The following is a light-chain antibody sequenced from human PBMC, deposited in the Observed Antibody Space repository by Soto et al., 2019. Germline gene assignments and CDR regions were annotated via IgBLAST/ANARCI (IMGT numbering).Light chain of an antibody. J-gene: IGKJ2*01. V-gene: IGKV1-6*01. Sequence: AIQMTQSPSSLSASLGDRVPITCRASQVSRNDLGWYQQKPGKAPKLLIYAASSLQSGVPSRFSGSGSGTDFTLTISNLQPEDFATYYCLQEYNYPHTFGQGTKLEIK. CDR3: LQEYNYPHT. CDR2: AAS. CDR1: QVSRND.